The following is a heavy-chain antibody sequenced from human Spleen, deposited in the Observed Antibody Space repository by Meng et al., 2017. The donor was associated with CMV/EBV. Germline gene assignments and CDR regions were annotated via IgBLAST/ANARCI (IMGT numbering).Heavy chain of an antibody. Sequence: SVKVSCKASGGTFRSYAISWVRQAPGQGLEWMGGIIPIFDTANYAQKFQGRVTITTDESTTTVYMELTSLRAEDTALYYCARLPPYGSRMGGGPYDAFDIWGQGTMVTVSS. CDR2: IIPIFDTA. CDR1: GGTFRSYA. V-gene: IGHV1-69*05. CDR3: ARLPPYGSRMGGGPYDAFDI. J-gene: IGHJ3*02. D-gene: IGHD3-10*01.